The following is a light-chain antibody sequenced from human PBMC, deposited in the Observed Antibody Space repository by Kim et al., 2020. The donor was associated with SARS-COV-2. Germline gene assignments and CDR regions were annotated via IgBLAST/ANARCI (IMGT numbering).Light chain of an antibody. CDR1: QSVRSS. CDR3: QHYCTWSALT. J-gene: IGKJ4*01. Sequence: EIVTTQSPATLSVSPGERATLSCKASQSVRSSLAWYQQKPGQAPRLLIYDASIRATGVPARFTGSGSGTEFTLTISSLQSEDFAVYFCQHYCTWSALTYGGGTKVDIK. V-gene: IGKV3D-15*01. CDR2: DAS.